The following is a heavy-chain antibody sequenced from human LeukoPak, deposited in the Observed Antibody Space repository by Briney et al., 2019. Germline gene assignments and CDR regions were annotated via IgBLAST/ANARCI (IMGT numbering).Heavy chain of an antibody. V-gene: IGHV1-18*01. J-gene: IGHJ5*02. Sequence: ASVKVSCKASGYTFASYGITWVRQAPGQGLEWMGWITTYNGNTYYAQNFQGRVTMTADTSTSTAYMEVRSLRSDDTAVYYCARLSPPIASFCSGGTCYSGGFDPWGQGTLVTVSS. CDR1: GYTFASYG. CDR2: ITTYNGNT. D-gene: IGHD2-15*01. CDR3: ARLSPPIASFCSGGTCYSGGFDP.